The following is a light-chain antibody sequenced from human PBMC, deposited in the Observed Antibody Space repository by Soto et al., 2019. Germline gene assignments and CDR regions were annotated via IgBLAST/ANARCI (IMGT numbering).Light chain of an antibody. J-gene: IGKJ1*01. CDR3: QQSYSTLTWT. V-gene: IGKV1-39*01. CDR2: AAS. CDR1: QNINRY. Sequence: DIQMTQSPSSLSASVGDRVTITCRASQNINRYLNWYQQKPGKAPKLLIFAASSLQSEVPSRFSGSGSGTDFTLTISSLQPEDFATYHCQQSYSTLTWTFGQGTKVEIK.